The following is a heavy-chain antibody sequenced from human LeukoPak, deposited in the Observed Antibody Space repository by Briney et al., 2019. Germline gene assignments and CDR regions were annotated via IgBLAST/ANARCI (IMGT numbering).Heavy chain of an antibody. CDR3: ARLRGEVIDY. D-gene: IGHD2-21*01. CDR2: IYYSGST. Sequence: GSLRLSCAASGFTVSSNYMSWVRQPPGKGLEWIGSIYYSGSTYYNPSLKSRVTISVDTSKNQFSLKLSSVTAADTAVYYCARLRGEVIDYWGQGTLVTVSS. J-gene: IGHJ4*02. V-gene: IGHV4-39*01. CDR1: GFTVSSNY.